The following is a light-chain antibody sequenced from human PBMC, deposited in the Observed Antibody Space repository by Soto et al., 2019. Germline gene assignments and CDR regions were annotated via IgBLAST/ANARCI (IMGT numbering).Light chain of an antibody. V-gene: IGKV1-12*01. CDR3: QQANSFPLT. J-gene: IGKJ4*01. CDR1: LGISSY. CDR2: AAS. Sequence: IQLTQSPSSLSASVGGRVTITCRASLGISSYLAWYQQKPGKAPKLLIYAASSLQSGVPSRFSGSGSGTDFTLTITSLRPEDFATYYCQQANSFPLTFGGGTKVDI.